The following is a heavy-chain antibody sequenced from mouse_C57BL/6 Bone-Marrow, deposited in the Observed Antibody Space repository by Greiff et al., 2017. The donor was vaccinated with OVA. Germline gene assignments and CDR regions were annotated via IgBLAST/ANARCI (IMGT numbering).Heavy chain of an antibody. CDR1: GFNIKDYY. CDR2: IDPEDGDT. Sequence: EVQLHQSGAELVRPGASVKLSCTASGFNIKDYYMHWVKQRPEQGLEWIGRIDPEDGDTEYAPKFQGKATMTADTSSNTAYLQLSSLTSEDTAVYYCTALLLRSSWFAYWGQGTLVTVSA. CDR3: TALLLRSSWFAY. J-gene: IGHJ3*01. V-gene: IGHV14-1*01. D-gene: IGHD1-1*01.